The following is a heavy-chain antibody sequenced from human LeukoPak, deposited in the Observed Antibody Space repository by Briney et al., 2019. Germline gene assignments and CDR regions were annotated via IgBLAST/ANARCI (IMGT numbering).Heavy chain of an antibody. CDR2: IIPNFGTA. Sequence: SVKVSCKASGGTFSSYAISWVRQAPGQGLEWMGRIIPNFGTANYAQKFQGRVTITTDESTSTAYMELSSLRSEDTAVYYCARDTPYSSSDQDFDYWGQGTLVTVSS. CDR1: GGTFSSYA. J-gene: IGHJ4*02. D-gene: IGHD6-6*01. CDR3: ARDTPYSSSDQDFDY. V-gene: IGHV1-69*05.